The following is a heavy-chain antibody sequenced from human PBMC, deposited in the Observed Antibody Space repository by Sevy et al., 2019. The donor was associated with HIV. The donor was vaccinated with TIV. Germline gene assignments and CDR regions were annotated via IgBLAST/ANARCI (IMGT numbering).Heavy chain of an antibody. CDR2: ISYDGSNK. CDR1: GFTFSSYA. D-gene: IGHD2-2*01. Sequence: GGSPRLSCAASGFTFSSYAMHWVRQAPGKGLEWVAVISYDGSNKYYVDSVKGRFTISRDNSKNTLYLQMNSLRAEDTAVYYCARDNLGYCISTSCPAWFAPWGQGTLVTVSS. V-gene: IGHV3-30-3*01. CDR3: ARDNLGYCISTSCPAWFAP. J-gene: IGHJ5*02.